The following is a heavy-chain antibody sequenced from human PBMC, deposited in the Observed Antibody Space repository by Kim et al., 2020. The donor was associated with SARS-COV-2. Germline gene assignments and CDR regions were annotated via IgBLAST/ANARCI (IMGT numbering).Heavy chain of an antibody. V-gene: IGHV3-30-3*01. J-gene: IGHJ6*02. CDR1: GFTFSSYA. Sequence: GGSLRLSCAASGFTFSSYAMHWVRQAPGKGLEWVTVISYDGSNKYYADSVKGRFTISRDNSKNTLYLQMNSLRGDDTAVYYCARESSSSTDYYYVMDVWGQGPTVTVSS. CDR2: ISYDGSNK. D-gene: IGHD6-6*01. CDR3: ARESSSSTDYYYVMDV.